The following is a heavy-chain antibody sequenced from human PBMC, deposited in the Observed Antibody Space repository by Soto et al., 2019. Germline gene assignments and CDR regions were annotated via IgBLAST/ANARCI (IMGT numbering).Heavy chain of an antibody. CDR2: ISSSSSYI. V-gene: IGHV3-21*01. J-gene: IGHJ6*02. Sequence: GSLRLSCAASGFTFSSYSMNWVRQAPGKGLEWVSSISSSSSYIYYADSVKGRFTISRDNAKNSLYLQMNSLRAEDTAVYYCARIIAARRVEAYYYYYGMDVWGQGTTVTVSS. CDR3: ARIIAARRVEAYYYYYGMDV. CDR1: GFTFSSYS. D-gene: IGHD6-6*01.